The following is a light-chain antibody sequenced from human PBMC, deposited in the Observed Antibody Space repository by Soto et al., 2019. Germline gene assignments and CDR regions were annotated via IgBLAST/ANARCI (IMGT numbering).Light chain of an antibody. CDR2: GAS. V-gene: IGKV3-20*01. J-gene: IGKJ1*01. Sequence: EIVLTQSPGTLSLSPGERATLSCRASQSVSSTYLAWYQQKPGQAPRLLIYGASSRATSIPERCSGSGSGTNFTLTISRLEPDDFAVYYYQQYGSTPTWTFGQGTKVEIK. CDR3: QQYGSTPTWT. CDR1: QSVSSTY.